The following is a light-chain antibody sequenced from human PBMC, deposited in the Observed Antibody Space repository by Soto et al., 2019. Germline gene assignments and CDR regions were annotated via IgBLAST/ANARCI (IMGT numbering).Light chain of an antibody. CDR1: QSLVYSDGNTY. Sequence: VVMAQSPLSLPVTLGQPASISCTPSQSLVYSDGNTYLNWFQQRPGQSPRRLIYKVSNRDSGVPDRFSGSGSVSDFTLKISRVEAEDVAIYYCMQGTHWPPTFGQGTKVDIK. CDR2: KVS. J-gene: IGKJ1*01. V-gene: IGKV2-30*01. CDR3: MQGTHWPPT.